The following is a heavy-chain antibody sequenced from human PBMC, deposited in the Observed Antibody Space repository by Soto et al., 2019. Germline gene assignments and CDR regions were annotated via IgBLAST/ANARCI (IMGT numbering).Heavy chain of an antibody. CDR1: GFTFSSYW. J-gene: IGHJ4*02. D-gene: IGHD4-17*01. V-gene: IGHV3-7*01. CDR3: ARLSVDDYGDYGFDY. Sequence: GGSLRLSCAASGFTFSSYWMSWVRQAPGKGLEWVANIKQDGSEKYYADSVKGRFTISRDNSKNTLYLQMNSLRAEDTAVYYCARLSVDDYGDYGFDYWGQGTLVTVSS. CDR2: IKQDGSEK.